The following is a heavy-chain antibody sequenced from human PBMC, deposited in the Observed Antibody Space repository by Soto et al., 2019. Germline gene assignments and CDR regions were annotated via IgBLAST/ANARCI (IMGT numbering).Heavy chain of an antibody. CDR1: GYTFTTYD. D-gene: IGHD3-16*01. J-gene: IGHJ4*02. Sequence: ASVKVSCNTSGYTFTTYDINWVRQATGQGLEWMGWINPNADKTGFAQKFQGRVTMTRDTSINTVYMELNNLRSEDTAVYYCARQRRGTWYYFDHWGQGTLVTVSS. CDR2: INPNADKT. CDR3: ARQRRGTWYYFDH. V-gene: IGHV1-8*01.